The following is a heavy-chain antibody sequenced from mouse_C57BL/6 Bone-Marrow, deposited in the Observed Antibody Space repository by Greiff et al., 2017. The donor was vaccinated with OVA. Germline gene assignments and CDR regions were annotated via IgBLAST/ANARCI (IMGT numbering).Heavy chain of an antibody. CDR1: GYTFTSYW. CDR3: ARRDYGSSSYYAMDY. J-gene: IGHJ4*01. Sequence: QVQLQQPGAELVMPGASVKLSCKASGYTFTSYWMHWVKQRPGQGLEWIGEIDPSDSYTTYNQKFKGKSTLTVAKSSSTAYMQLSSLTSEDSAVYYCARRDYGSSSYYAMDYWGQGTSVTVSS. D-gene: IGHD1-1*01. CDR2: IDPSDSYT. V-gene: IGHV1-69*01.